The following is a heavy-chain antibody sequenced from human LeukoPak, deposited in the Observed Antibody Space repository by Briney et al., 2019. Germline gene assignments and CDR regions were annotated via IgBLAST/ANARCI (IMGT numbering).Heavy chain of an antibody. CDR2: IYYSGST. J-gene: IGHJ4*02. CDR1: GGSISSYY. D-gene: IGHD5-12*01. Sequence: SETLSLTCTVSGGSISSYYWNWIRQPPGKGPEWIGYIYYSGSTNYNPSLKSRVTISVDTSKNQFSLNLRSVTAADTAVYYCARDPWPGYYFDYWGQGTLVTVSS. V-gene: IGHV4-59*01. CDR3: ARDPWPGYYFDY.